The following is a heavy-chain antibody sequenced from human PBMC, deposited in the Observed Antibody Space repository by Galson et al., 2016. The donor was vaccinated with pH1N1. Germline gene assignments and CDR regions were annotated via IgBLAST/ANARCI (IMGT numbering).Heavy chain of an antibody. CDR1: GYRFSSSW. Sequence: QSGAEVKKPGESLKISCKGSGYRFSSSWIGWVRQMPGKGLEWMGIIHLGGSHIRYSPSFQGQVTISADKSINIVSLQWSSLKASDTATYYCARQNDYGDYRGDAFDIWGQGTMATVSS. V-gene: IGHV5-51*01. D-gene: IGHD4-17*01. CDR2: IHLGGSHI. CDR3: ARQNDYGDYRGDAFDI. J-gene: IGHJ3*02.